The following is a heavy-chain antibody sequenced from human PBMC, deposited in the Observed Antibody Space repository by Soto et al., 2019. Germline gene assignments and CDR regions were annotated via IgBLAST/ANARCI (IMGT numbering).Heavy chain of an antibody. J-gene: IGHJ3*02. CDR3: ARDSCSGGSGADAFDS. Sequence: GESLRLSYAASGFTVSNIYLSWVRQAPGKGLEWVSVIYSGGSTYYADSVKGRFTISRDNSKNTLYLQMNSLRAEDTAVYYCARDSCSGGSGADAFDSWGQGT. V-gene: IGHV3-66*01. D-gene: IGHD2-15*01. CDR2: IYSGGST. CDR1: GFTVSNIY.